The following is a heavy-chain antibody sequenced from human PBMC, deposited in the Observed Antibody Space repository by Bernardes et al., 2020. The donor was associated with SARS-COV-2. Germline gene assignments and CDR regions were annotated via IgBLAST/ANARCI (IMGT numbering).Heavy chain of an antibody. CDR3: ARGRGKYYDLPLDY. CDR2: ISASGST. J-gene: IGHJ4*02. Sequence: GGSLRLSCAASGFTIGSYAMTWVRQTPGEGLEWVSAISASGSTYSADSVKGRFTISRDNSQNTLFLHMNILRVEDTALYYCARGRGKYYDLPLDYWGQGTLVTVSS. V-gene: IGHV3-23*01. D-gene: IGHD3-22*01. CDR1: GFTIGSYA.